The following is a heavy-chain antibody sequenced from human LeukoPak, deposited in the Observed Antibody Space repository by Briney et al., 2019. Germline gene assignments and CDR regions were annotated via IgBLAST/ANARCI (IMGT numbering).Heavy chain of an antibody. D-gene: IGHD3-9*01. J-gene: IGHJ4*02. CDR3: ARHSWLLTGYSVDY. CDR1: CYTLTSNG. Sequence: SVKLPCKASCYTLTSNGIIWMRQAPAHVLESIGCISAYNGNTNYAQRHYDNVTMTTDTSTSTAYMELRSLRSHDTAVYYCARHSWLLTGYSVDYWGQGTLVTVSS. V-gene: IGHV1-18*04. CDR2: ISAYNGNT.